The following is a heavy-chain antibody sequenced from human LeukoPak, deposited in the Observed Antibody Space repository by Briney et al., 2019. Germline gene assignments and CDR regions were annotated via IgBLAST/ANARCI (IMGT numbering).Heavy chain of an antibody. J-gene: IGHJ5*02. V-gene: IGHV4-59*01. Sequence: SETLSLTCTVSGGSISSYYWSWIRQPPGKGLEWIGYIYYSGSTNYNPSLKSRVTISVDTSKNQFSLKLSSVTAADTAVYYCARAGVASGTGSRGYNWFDPWGQGTLVTVSS. CDR1: GGSISSYY. D-gene: IGHD6-13*01. CDR3: ARAGVASGTGSRGYNWFDP. CDR2: IYYSGST.